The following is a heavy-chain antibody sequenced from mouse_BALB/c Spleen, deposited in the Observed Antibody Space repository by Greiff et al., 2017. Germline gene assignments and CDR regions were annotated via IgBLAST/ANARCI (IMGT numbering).Heavy chain of an antibody. D-gene: IGHD2-4*01. CDR1: GYSFTGYF. CDR2: INPYNGDT. J-gene: IGHJ4*01. V-gene: IGHV1-20*02. CDR3: ARKVGLRRDYYAMDY. Sequence: VQLQQSGPELVKPGASVKISCKASGYSFTGYFMNWVMQSHGKSLEWIGRINPYNGDTFYNQKFKGKATLSVDKSSSTAHMELRSLASEDSAVYYCARKVGLRRDYYAMDYWGQGTSVTVSS.